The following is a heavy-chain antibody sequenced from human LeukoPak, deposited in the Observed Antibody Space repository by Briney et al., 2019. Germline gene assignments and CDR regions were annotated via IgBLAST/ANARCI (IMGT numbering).Heavy chain of an antibody. J-gene: IGHJ6*02. CDR3: ARVTADCSSTSCYYYYYGIDV. CDR2: INHSGST. D-gene: IGHD2-2*01. Sequence: PSETLSLTCAVYGGSFSGYYWSWIRQPPGKGLEWIGEINHSGSTNYNPSLKSRVTISVDTSKNQFSLKLSSVTAADTAVYYCARVTADCSSTSCYYYYYGIDVWGQGTTVTVSS. CDR1: GGSFSGYY. V-gene: IGHV4-34*01.